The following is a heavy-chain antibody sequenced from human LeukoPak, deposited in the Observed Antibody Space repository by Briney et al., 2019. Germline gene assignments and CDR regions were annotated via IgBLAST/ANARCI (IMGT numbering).Heavy chain of an antibody. V-gene: IGHV4-59*08. Sequence: PSETLSLTCTVSGGSISSYYWSWIRQPPGKGLEWIGYIYYSGSTNYNPSLKSRVTISIDTSKNQFSLKLSSVTAADTAVYYCARLYCSSTSCSTARSNWFDPWGQGTLVTVSS. CDR1: GGSISSYY. D-gene: IGHD2-2*01. CDR3: ARLYCSSTSCSTARSNWFDP. J-gene: IGHJ5*02. CDR2: IYYSGST.